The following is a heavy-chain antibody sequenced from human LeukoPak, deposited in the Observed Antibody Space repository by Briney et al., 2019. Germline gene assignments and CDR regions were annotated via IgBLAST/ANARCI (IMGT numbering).Heavy chain of an antibody. J-gene: IGHJ6*03. CDR1: GYTFTGYY. V-gene: IGHV1-2*02. CDR2: INPNSGGT. D-gene: IGHD3-22*01. Sequence: ASVKVSCKASGYTFTGYYMHWVRQAPGQGLEWMGWINPNSGGTNYAQKFQGRVTMTRDTSISTAYMELSRLRSDGTAVYYCARDHVDYYDSSGYYLCGMDVWGKGTTVTVSS. CDR3: ARDHVDYYDSSGYYLCGMDV.